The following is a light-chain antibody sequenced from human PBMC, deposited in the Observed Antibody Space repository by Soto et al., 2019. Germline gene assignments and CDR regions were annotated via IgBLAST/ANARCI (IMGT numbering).Light chain of an antibody. Sequence: DIKMTQSPSTLSASVGDRVTITCRASQSISSWLAWYQQKPGKAPKLLIYKASSLESGVPSRFSGSGSGTEFTLTISSLQPDDFAAYYCQQYNSYPLTFGGGTKVDI. V-gene: IGKV1-5*03. CDR3: QQYNSYPLT. CDR2: KAS. J-gene: IGKJ4*01. CDR1: QSISSW.